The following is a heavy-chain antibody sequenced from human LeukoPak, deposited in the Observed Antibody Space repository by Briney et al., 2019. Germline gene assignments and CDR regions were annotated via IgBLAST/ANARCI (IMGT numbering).Heavy chain of an antibody. Sequence: GGSLRLSCAASGFTFSDYYMSWVRQAPGKGLEWVSYISSSGSTIYYADSVKGRFTISRDNAKNSLYLQMNSLRAEDTAVYYCXXXXRYXGSXXLGRXSPKSYYYMDVWGKGTTVTVSS. CDR2: ISSSGSTI. J-gene: IGHJ6*03. V-gene: IGHV3-11*01. CDR3: XXXXRYXGSXXLGRXSPKSYYYMDV. D-gene: IGHD1-26*01. CDR1: GFTFSDYY.